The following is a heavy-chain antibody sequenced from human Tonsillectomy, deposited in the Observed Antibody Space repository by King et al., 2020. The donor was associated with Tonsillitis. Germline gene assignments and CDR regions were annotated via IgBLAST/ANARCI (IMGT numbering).Heavy chain of an antibody. Sequence: QLVRSGAEVKKPGESLKISCKGSGYSFTSYWIGWVRQMPGKGLEWMGIIYPGDSDTRYSPSFQGQVTISADKSISTAYLQWSSLKASDTAMYYCARHWGIAARPSSFDYWGQGTLVTVSS. J-gene: IGHJ4*02. CDR3: ARHWGIAARPSSFDY. CDR1: GYSFTSYW. V-gene: IGHV5-51*01. D-gene: IGHD6-6*01. CDR2: IYPGDSDT.